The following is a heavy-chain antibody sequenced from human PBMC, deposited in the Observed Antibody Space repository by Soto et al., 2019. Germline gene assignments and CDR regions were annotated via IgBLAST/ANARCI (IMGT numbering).Heavy chain of an antibody. CDR3: AKDRRAFIAAAGRDVYYYYYYGMDV. CDR1: GFTFSSYG. CDR2: ISYDGSNK. J-gene: IGHJ6*02. Sequence: GGSLRLSCAASGFTFSSYGMHWVRQAPGKGLEWVAVISYDGSNKYYADSVKGRFTISRDNSKNTLYLQMNSLRAEDTAVYYCAKDRRAFIAAAGRDVYYYYYYGMDVWGQGTTVTVSS. D-gene: IGHD6-13*01. V-gene: IGHV3-30*18.